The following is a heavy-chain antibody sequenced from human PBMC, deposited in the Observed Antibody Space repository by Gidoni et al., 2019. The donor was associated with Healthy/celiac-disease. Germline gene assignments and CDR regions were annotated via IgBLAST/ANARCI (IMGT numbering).Heavy chain of an antibody. D-gene: IGHD6-13*01. V-gene: IGHV3-23*01. CDR2: ISGSGGST. Sequence: EVQLLESGGGLVQPGGSLRLSCAASGFTFSSYARSWVRQAPGKGLEWVSAISGSGGSTYYADSVKGRFTISRDNSKNTLYLQMNSLRAEDTAVYYCAKHQGYSSSWSSEGWFDPWGQGTLVTVSS. CDR1: GFTFSSYA. J-gene: IGHJ5*02. CDR3: AKHQGYSSSWSSEGWFDP.